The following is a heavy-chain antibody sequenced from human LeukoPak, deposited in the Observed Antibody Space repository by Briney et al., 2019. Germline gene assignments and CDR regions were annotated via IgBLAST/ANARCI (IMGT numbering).Heavy chain of an antibody. CDR3: AGGRWHYSDSTGYYLDI. CDR2: IYYSGTT. J-gene: IGHJ3*02. CDR1: GGSIRSTSYY. Sequence: SETLSLTCTVSGGSIRSTSYYWGWIRQPPGKGLEWIGNIYYSGTTQYKPSLKSRLTISVHTSKNQLSLKLTSVTAADTAVYYRAGGRWHYSDSTGYYLDIWGQGTMVTVSS. D-gene: IGHD3-22*01. V-gene: IGHV4-39*01.